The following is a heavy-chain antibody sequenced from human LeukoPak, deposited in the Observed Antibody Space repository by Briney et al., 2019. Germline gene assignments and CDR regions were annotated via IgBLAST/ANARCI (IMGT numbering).Heavy chain of an antibody. V-gene: IGHV4-30-4*01. J-gene: IGHJ5*02. CDR3: ARLGGDHDYGDYGWFDP. CDR1: GGSISSAGYY. D-gene: IGHD4-17*01. Sequence: SQTLSLTCTVSGGSISSAGYYWSWIRQLPGKGLEWIGYIYYSGSTYYNPSLKSRVTISVDTSKNQFSLKLSSVTAADTAVYYCARLGGDHDYGDYGWFDPWGQGTLVTVSS. CDR2: IYYSGST.